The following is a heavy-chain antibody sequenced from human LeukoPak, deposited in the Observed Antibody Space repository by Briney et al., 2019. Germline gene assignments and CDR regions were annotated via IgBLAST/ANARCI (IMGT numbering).Heavy chain of an antibody. CDR2: IYQDGREK. V-gene: IGHV3-7*01. J-gene: IGHJ4*02. CDR1: GFTFSSYA. Sequence: PGGSLRLSCAASGFTFSSYAMSWVRQAPGKGLEWVANIYQDGREKYYVTSVRGRFTISRDNAKNSLYLQMDSLRAEDTGVYYCASERPSSSWYDYWGQGTLVTVSS. D-gene: IGHD6-13*01. CDR3: ASERPSSSWYDY.